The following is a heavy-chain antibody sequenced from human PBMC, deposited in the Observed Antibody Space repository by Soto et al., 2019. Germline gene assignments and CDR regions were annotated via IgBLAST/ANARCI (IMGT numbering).Heavy chain of an antibody. J-gene: IGHJ3*02. CDR2: FYYSEYT. V-gene: IGHV4-31*03. D-gene: IGHD3-9*01. CDR3: ARRHDILTGSYAFDI. CDR1: GGSISSDGYY. Sequence: QVQLQESGPGLVKPSQTLFLTCSISGGSISSDGYYWTWIRQRPGKGLEWIGGFYYSEYTKYNPSLKSRAIISVDTSKNHFSLKLSSVTSADTAMYYCARRHDILTGSYAFDIWGQGTMFTVSS.